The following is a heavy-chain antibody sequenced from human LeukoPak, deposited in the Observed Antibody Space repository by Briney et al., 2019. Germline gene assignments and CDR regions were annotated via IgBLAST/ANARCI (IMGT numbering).Heavy chain of an antibody. CDR3: ASWPGGWYGEDS. J-gene: IGHJ4*02. D-gene: IGHD6-19*01. CDR2: IYGGGNT. V-gene: IGHV3-53*01. CDR1: GFAVSSNF. Sequence: PGGSLRLSCAASGFAVSSNFMSWVRQAPGKGLEWVSVIYGGGNTYYPDSVKGRFTISRDTSKNTVYLQMNSLRAEDTAVYFCASWPGGWYGEDSWGQGTLVTVSS.